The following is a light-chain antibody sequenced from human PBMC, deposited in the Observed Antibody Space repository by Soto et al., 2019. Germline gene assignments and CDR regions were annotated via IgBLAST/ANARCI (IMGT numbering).Light chain of an antibody. CDR3: QQGHNWPLT. J-gene: IGKJ2*01. CDR1: QRISSE. CDR2: GAS. Sequence: EIVMTQSPATLSVSPGERATLSCRASQRISSELAWYQQRPGQPPRLLIYGASTRATGVPDRFTGSGSGSDFNLTISGLQSEDFAVYYCQQGHNWPLTFGQGTRLEI. V-gene: IGKV3-15*01.